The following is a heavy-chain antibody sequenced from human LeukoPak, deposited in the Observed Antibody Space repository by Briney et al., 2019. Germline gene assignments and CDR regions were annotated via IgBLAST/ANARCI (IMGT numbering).Heavy chain of an antibody. D-gene: IGHD2-2*01. V-gene: IGHV3-11*05. J-gene: IGHJ5*02. CDR1: GLTFSDYY. Sequence: GGSLRLSCAASGLTFSDYYMSWIRQAPGKGLEWVSYISSSSSYTIYADSVKGRFTISRDDAKNLLYLQMNSLRAEDTAVYYCARAGSTSVEHWGQGTLVTVSS. CDR2: ISSSSSYT. CDR3: ARAGSTSVEH.